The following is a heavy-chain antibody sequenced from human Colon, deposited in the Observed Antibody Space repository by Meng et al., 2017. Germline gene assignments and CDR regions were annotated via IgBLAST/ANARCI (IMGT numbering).Heavy chain of an antibody. D-gene: IGHD3-22*01. CDR1: GFTFSSYS. J-gene: IGHJ4*02. V-gene: IGHV3-21*01. Sequence: GESLKISCAASGFTFSSYSMNWVRQAPGKGLEWVTSISSSSSYIYYADSVRGRFTISRDNAKNSLYLQMNSLRAEDTAVYYCARESTYYYESSGYFFDYWGQGTLVTVSS. CDR3: ARESTYYYESSGYFFDY. CDR2: ISSSSSYI.